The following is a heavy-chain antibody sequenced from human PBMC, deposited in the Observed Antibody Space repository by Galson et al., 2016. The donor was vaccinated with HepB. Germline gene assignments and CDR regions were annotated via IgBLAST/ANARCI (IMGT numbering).Heavy chain of an antibody. D-gene: IGHD6-19*01. CDR1: GGSVSSYSYY. J-gene: IGHJ4*02. V-gene: IGHV4-61*01. CDR3: VRVNSGWPGIFAK. CDR2: IYYRGNT. Sequence: SETLSLTCTVSGGSVSSYSYYWSWIRQSPGKGLEWIGYIYYRGNTKYNPSLDSRVTISVDTSKNQFFLNMSSVTAADTAVYYCVRVNSGWPGIFAKWGQGTLVTVSS.